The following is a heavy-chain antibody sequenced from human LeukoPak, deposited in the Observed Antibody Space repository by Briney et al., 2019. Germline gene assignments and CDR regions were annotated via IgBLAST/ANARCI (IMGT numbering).Heavy chain of an antibody. Sequence: SQTLSLTCAVSGGSISSGGYSWSWIRQPPGKGLEWIGYIYYSGSTYYNPSLKSRVTISVDTSKNQFSLKLSSVTAADTAVYYCAGWDFYYMDVWGKGTTVTISS. D-gene: IGHD5-24*01. V-gene: IGHV4-30-4*07. J-gene: IGHJ6*03. CDR1: GGSISSGGYS. CDR3: AGWDFYYMDV. CDR2: IYYSGST.